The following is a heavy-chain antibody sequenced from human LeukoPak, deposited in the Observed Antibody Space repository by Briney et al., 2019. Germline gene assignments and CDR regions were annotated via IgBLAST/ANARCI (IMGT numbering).Heavy chain of an antibody. V-gene: IGHV3-23*01. D-gene: IGHD1/OR15-1a*01. J-gene: IGHJ4*02. CDR1: GFIYSSDA. CDR2: ISGTGANT. Sequence: GGSLRLSCAGSGFIYSSDAMTWVRRAPGKGQWWVSAISGTGANTYYADSVKGRFTISRDNSKNTLYLQMNSLRAEDTAVYYCAKNKGSSVAYDYWGQGTLVTVSS. CDR3: AKNKGSSVAYDY.